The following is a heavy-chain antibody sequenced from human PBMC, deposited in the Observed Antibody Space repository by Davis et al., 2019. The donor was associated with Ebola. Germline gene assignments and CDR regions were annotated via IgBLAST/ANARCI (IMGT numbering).Heavy chain of an antibody. CDR3: ARDGVDCSGGSCYSKFFDY. V-gene: IGHV3-30-3*01. CDR1: GFTFSSYA. J-gene: IGHJ4*02. D-gene: IGHD2-15*01. Sequence: GESLKISCAASGFTFSSYAMHWVRQAPGKGLEWVAVISYDGSNKYYADSVKGRFTISRDNAKNSLYLQMNSLRAEDTAVYYCARDGVDCSGGSCYSKFFDYWGQGTLVTVSS. CDR2: ISYDGSNK.